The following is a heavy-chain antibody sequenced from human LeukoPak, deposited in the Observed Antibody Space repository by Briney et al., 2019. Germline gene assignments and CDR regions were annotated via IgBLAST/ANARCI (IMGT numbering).Heavy chain of an antibody. D-gene: IGHD6-19*01. Sequence: GGSLRLSCAASGFTFSNAWMNWVRQAPGKGLEWVAVIWYDGSNKYYADSVKGRFTISRDNSKNTLYLQMNSLRAEDTAVYYCAKKGGSSGRYDYFDYWGQGTLVTVSS. CDR3: AKKGGSSGRYDYFDY. J-gene: IGHJ4*02. CDR1: GFTFSNAW. V-gene: IGHV3-30*02. CDR2: IWYDGSNK.